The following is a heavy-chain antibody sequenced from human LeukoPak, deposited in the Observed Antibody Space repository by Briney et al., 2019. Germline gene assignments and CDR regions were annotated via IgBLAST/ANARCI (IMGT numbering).Heavy chain of an antibody. CDR3: ARDRDYDFWSGYYKAFYYYYGMDV. D-gene: IGHD3-3*01. V-gene: IGHV1-18*01. Sequence: ASVKVSCKASGYTFTSYGISWVRQAPGQGLEWMGWISAYNGNTNYAQKLQGRVTMTTDTSTSTAYMGLRSLRSDDTAVYYCARDRDYDFWSGYYKAFYYYYGMDVWGQGTTVTVSS. CDR2: ISAYNGNT. CDR1: GYTFTSYG. J-gene: IGHJ6*02.